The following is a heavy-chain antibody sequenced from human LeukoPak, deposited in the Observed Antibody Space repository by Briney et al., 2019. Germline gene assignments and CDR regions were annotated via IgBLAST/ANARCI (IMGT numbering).Heavy chain of an antibody. J-gene: IGHJ4*02. V-gene: IGHV3-23*01. D-gene: IGHD3-22*01. Sequence: GGSLRLSCAASGFTFSSYAMSWVRQAPGKGLEWVSAISGSGDSTFYADSVKGRFTISRDISKNTLYLQLNSLRAEDTAVFYCARCFFYDSSGHDYPDSWGQGTLVTVSS. CDR2: ISGSGDST. CDR3: ARCFFYDSSGHDYPDS. CDR1: GFTFSSYA.